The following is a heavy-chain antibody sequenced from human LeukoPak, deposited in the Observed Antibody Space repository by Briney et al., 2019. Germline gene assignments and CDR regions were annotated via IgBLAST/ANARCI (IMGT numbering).Heavy chain of an antibody. J-gene: IGHJ5*02. V-gene: IGHV3-7*01. CDR1: GFAFSSYS. CDR3: ARRRDGYPDWFDP. D-gene: IGHD5-24*01. CDR2: IKQDGSEK. Sequence: GGSLRLSCAASGFAFSSYSMNWVRQAPGKGLEWVANIKQDGSEKYYVDSVKGRFTISRDNAKNSLYLQMNSLRAEDTAVYYCARRRDGYPDWFDPWGQGTLVTVSS.